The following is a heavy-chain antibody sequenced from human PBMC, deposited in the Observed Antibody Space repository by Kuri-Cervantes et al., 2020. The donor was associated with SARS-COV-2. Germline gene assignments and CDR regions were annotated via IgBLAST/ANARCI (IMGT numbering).Heavy chain of an antibody. CDR1: GFTFDDYA. CDR2: IYSGGST. CDR3: ARRITMVRVAWVYFDY. Sequence: GGSLRLSCAASGFTFDDYAMHWVRQAPGKGLEWVSVIYSGGSTYYADSVKGRFTISRDNSKNTLYLQMNSLRAEDTAVYYCARRITMVRVAWVYFDYWGQGTLVTVSS. J-gene: IGHJ4*02. D-gene: IGHD3-10*01. V-gene: IGHV3-53*01.